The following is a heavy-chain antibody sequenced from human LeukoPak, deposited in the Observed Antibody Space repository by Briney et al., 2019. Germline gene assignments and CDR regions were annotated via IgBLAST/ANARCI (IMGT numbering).Heavy chain of an antibody. D-gene: IGHD3-22*01. CDR2: IYHSGST. CDR1: GGSISSYY. CDR3: AREGWGYYDSSGLVY. J-gene: IGHJ4*02. V-gene: IGHV4-59*01. Sequence: PSETLSLTCTVSGGSISSYYWSWIRQPPGKGLGWIGYIYHSGSTNYNPSLKSRVTISVDTSKNQFSLKLSSVTAADTAVYYCAREGWGYYDSSGLVYWGQGTLVTVSS.